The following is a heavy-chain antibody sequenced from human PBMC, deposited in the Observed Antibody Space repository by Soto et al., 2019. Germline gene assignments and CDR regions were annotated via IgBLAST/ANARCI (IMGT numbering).Heavy chain of an antibody. CDR2: ISTSGNT. CDR1: GVSMRNSY. Sequence: LSLTCSVSGVSMRNSYWTWIRQSAGKGLEWIGRISTSGNTNYNPSLNSRLTMSVDTSKNQVSLKLTPVTAADTAVYYCARGGGVPALGDPWGQGTLVTVSS. CDR3: ARGGGVPALGDP. V-gene: IGHV4-4*07. J-gene: IGHJ5*02. D-gene: IGHD3-16*01.